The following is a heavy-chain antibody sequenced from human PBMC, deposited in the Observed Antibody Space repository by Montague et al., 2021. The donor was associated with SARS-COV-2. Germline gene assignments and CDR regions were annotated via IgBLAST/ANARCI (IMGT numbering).Heavy chain of an antibody. J-gene: IGHJ4*02. CDR3: AGSVVIVALNYFDY. CDR1: GGSMSSRFYY. CDR2: FYYSGIT. V-gene: IGHV4-39*01. D-gene: IGHD2-21*01. Sequence: SETLSLTCNVSGGSMSSRFYYWGWIRQPPGKGLEWIGSFYYSGITYYNPSLKSRVTISVDTSKNQFSLKLSSVTAADTAVYYCAGSVVIVALNYFDYWGQGTLVTVSS.